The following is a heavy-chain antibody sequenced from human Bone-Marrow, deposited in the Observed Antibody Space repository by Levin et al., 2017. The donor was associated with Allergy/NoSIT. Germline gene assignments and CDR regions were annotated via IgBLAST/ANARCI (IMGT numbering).Heavy chain of an antibody. D-gene: IGHD3-10*01. CDR2: INHSGST. J-gene: IGHJ3*02. V-gene: IGHV4-34*01. CDR3: ARVGRSKWFGELSFFDI. Sequence: ESLKISCAVYGGSFSGYYWSWIRQPPGKGLEWIGEINHSGSTNYNPSLKSRVTISVDTSKNQFSLKLSSVTAADTAVYYCARVGRSKWFGELSFFDIWGQGTMVTVSS. CDR1: GGSFSGYY.